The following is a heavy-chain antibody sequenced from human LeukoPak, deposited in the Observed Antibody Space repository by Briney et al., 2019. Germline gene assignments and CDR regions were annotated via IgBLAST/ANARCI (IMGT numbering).Heavy chain of an antibody. CDR2: IIPIFGTA. V-gene: IGHV1-69*13. D-gene: IGHD6-19*01. CDR3: ASAYIIAVAGTVNYCGMDV. J-gene: IGHJ6*02. CDR1: GGTFSSYA. Sequence: GASVKVSCKASGGTFSSYAISWVRQAPGQGLEWMGGIIPIFGTANYAQKFQGRVTITADESTSTAYMELSSLRSEDTAVYYCASAYIIAVAGTVNYCGMDVWGQGTTVTVSS.